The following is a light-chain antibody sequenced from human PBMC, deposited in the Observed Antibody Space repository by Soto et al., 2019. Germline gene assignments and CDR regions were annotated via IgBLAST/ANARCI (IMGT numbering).Light chain of an antibody. CDR1: QTISSW. Sequence: DIPLNPSPSSLSASVGDRVTITCRASQTISSWLAWYQQKPGKAPNLLIYKASNLASGVPSRFSGSGSGTEFTLTISSLQPDDFPIYYCQPYSSWWAFGQGTKVDIK. V-gene: IGKV1-5*03. J-gene: IGKJ1*01. CDR2: KAS. CDR3: QPYSSWWA.